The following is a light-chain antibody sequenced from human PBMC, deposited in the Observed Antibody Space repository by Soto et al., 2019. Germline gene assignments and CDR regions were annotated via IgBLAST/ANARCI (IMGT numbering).Light chain of an antibody. CDR3: QQYNDSFPYT. CDR1: QSVSSN. Sequence: EIVMTQSPVTLSMSPGERVILSCRASQSVSSNLAWYQQSPGQAPRLIIYGASTRATGIPARFSGRGSGTFFTLTISSLQSEDFAVYYCQQYNDSFPYTFGQGTKLEIK. J-gene: IGKJ2*01. CDR2: GAS. V-gene: IGKV3-15*01.